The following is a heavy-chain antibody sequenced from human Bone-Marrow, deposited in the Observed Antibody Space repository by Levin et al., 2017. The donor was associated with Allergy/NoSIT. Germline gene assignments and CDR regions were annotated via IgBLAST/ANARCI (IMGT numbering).Heavy chain of an antibody. CDR1: GFTFDDYG. D-gene: IGHD5-12*01. J-gene: IGHJ3*02. V-gene: IGHV3-9*01. Sequence: GGSLRLSCTASGFTFDDYGMHWVRQAPGKGLEWVSGISWNSAYIAYADSVKGRFTISRDNAKNSLYLQMNSLRTEDTALYYCAKAYYSPKNSVANHALDIWGQGTMVTVSS. CDR3: AKAYYSPKNSVANHALDI. CDR2: ISWNSAYI.